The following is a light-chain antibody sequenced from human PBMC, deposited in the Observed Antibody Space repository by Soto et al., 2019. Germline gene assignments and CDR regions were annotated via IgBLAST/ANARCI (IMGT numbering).Light chain of an antibody. CDR3: SSYTTSNTRQIV. V-gene: IGLV2-14*03. J-gene: IGLJ1*01. Sequence: QSVLTQPASVSGSPGQSITISCTGPSSDVGGYNYVSWYQHHPGKAPKLLIYDVSNRPSGVSNLFSGSKSDNTASLTISGLQPEDEADYYCSSYTTSNTRQIVFGTGTKVTVL. CDR2: DVS. CDR1: SSDVGGYNY.